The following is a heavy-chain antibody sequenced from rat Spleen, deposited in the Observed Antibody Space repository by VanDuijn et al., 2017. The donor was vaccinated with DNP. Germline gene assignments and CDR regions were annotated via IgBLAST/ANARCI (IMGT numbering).Heavy chain of an antibody. CDR3: TREREPSNNPYYFDC. Sequence: VQLKESGPGLVQPSQTLSLTCTVSGFSLTDYSVHWVRQPPGKGLEWMGVMWSGGSTAYNSALKSRLSISRDTSKSQVFLRMNSLQTEDTAIYFCTREREPSNNPYYFDCWGQGVMVTVSS. J-gene: IGHJ2*01. CDR1: GFSLTDYS. CDR2: MWSGGST. D-gene: IGHD1-10*01. V-gene: IGHV2S63*01.